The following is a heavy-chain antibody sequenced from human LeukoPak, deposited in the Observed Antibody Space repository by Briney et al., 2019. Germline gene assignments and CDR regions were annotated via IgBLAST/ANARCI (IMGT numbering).Heavy chain of an antibody. D-gene: IGHD6-19*01. V-gene: IGHV1-18*01. CDR3: ARIPNRTTGWYGSMPFDY. J-gene: IGHJ4*02. CDR2: ISGYNYNT. Sequence: ASVRVSCKASGYTFTNFVISWVRQAPGQGLEWMGWISGYNYNTNYTQKFQGRVTMTTDTSTGTADMELRSLRSDDTAVYYCARIPNRTTGWYGSMPFDYWGQGTLVTVSS. CDR1: GYTFTNFV.